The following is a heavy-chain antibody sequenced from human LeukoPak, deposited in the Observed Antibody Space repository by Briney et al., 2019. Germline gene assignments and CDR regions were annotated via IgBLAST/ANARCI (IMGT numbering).Heavy chain of an antibody. CDR3: ASSLSITMVRGRPYYYYGMDV. D-gene: IGHD3-10*01. V-gene: IGHV1-69*04. CDR1: GYTFTSYG. Sequence: SVKVSCKASGYTFTSYGISWVRQAPGQGLEWMGRIIPILGIANYARKFQGRVTITADKSTSTAYMELSSLRSEDTAVYYCASSLSITMVRGRPYYYYGMDVWGQGTTVTVSS. CDR2: IIPILGIA. J-gene: IGHJ6*02.